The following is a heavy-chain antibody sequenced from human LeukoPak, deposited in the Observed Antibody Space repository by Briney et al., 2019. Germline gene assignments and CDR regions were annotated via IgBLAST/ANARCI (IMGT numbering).Heavy chain of an antibody. CDR1: GGSFSGYY. D-gene: IGHD3-3*01. CDR3: ARGPRITIFGVVIIPYYFDY. V-gene: IGHV4-34*01. CDR2: INHSGST. Sequence: SETLSLTCAVYGGSFSGYYWSWIRQPPGKGLEWIGEINHSGSTNYNPSLKSRVTISVDTSKNQFSLKLSSVTAADTAVYYCARGPRITIFGVVIIPYYFDYWGQGTLVTVSS. J-gene: IGHJ4*02.